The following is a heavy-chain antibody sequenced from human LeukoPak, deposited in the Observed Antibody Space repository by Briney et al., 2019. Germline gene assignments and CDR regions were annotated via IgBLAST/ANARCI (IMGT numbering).Heavy chain of an antibody. Sequence: PGESLRLSCAASGFTFSSYGMYWVRQAPPKGMERVAVISYDRSNKYYADSVKSRLTISRDNSKNTLYPQMNSLRAEDTAVYYCAKDDYGDYAGGYNWFDPWGQGTLVTVSS. J-gene: IGHJ5*02. CDR1: GFTFSSYG. CDR3: AKDDYGDYAGGYNWFDP. D-gene: IGHD4-17*01. V-gene: IGHV3-30*18. CDR2: ISYDRSNK.